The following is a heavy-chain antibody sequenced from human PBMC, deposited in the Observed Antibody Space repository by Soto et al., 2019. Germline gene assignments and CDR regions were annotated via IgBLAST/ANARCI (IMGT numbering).Heavy chain of an antibody. D-gene: IGHD3-10*01. CDR3: ARGSRRSPGMDV. V-gene: IGHV4-31*03. J-gene: IGHJ6*02. Sequence: SETLSLTCTVSGGSISSGGYYWSWIRQHPGKGLEWIGYIYYSGSTYYNPSLKSRVTISVDTSKNQFSLKLSSVTAADTAVYYCARGSRRSPGMDVWGQGTTVTVSS. CDR1: GGSISSGGYY. CDR2: IYYSGST.